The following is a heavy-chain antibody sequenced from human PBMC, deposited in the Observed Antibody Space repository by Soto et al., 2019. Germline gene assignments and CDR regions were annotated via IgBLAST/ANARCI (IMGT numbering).Heavy chain of an antibody. J-gene: IGHJ4*02. CDR1: GFTFSDYY. V-gene: IGHV3-11*05. CDR2: ISSSSSYT. CDR3: ARDAADIVATITGGMVDY. Sequence: QVQLVESGGGLVKPGGSLRLSCAASGFTFSDYYMSWIRQAPGKGLEWVSYISSSSSYTNYADSVKGRFTISRDNAKNSLYLQMNSLRAEDTAVYYCARDAADIVATITGGMVDYWGQGTLVTVSS. D-gene: IGHD5-12*01.